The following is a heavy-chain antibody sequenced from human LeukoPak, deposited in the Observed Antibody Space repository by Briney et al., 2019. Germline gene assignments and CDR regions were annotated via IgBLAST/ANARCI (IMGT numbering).Heavy chain of an antibody. CDR1: GYTFTSYA. CDR2: INAGNGNT. Sequence: ASVKVSCKASGYTFTSYATHWVRQAPGQRLEWMGWINAGNGNTKYSQKFQGRVTITRDTSASTAYMELSSLRSEDTAVYYCASLGGSYYYYGMDVWGQGTTVTVSS. D-gene: IGHD1-26*01. J-gene: IGHJ6*02. V-gene: IGHV1-3*01. CDR3: ASLGGSYYYYGMDV.